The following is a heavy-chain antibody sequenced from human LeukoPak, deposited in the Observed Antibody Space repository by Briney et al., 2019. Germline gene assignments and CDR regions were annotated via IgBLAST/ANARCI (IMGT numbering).Heavy chain of an antibody. V-gene: IGHV3-23*01. CDR3: AKGIVGATTHFDY. Sequence: GGSLRLSCAASGFTFSSYAMSWVRQAPGKGLEWVSAISGSGGSTYYADCVKGRFTISRDNSKNTLYLQMNSLRAEDTAVYYCAKGIVGATTHFDYWGQGTLVTVSS. J-gene: IGHJ4*02. CDR2: ISGSGGST. CDR1: GFTFSSYA. D-gene: IGHD1-26*01.